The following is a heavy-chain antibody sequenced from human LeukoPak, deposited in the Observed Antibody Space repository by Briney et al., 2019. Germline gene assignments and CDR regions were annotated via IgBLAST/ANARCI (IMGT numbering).Heavy chain of an antibody. D-gene: IGHD6-19*01. V-gene: IGHV1-2*02. CDR1: GYTFSGYY. CDR2: INPSSGAT. Sequence: SVKVSCKASGYTFSGYYIHWVRQAPGQGLEWIGWINPSSGATRYAQKFQDRVTMSSDTSITTAYMDLSRLRSDDPAVYYCTKDQGIAVAGTDWGQGTMVTVSS. CDR3: TKDQGIAVAGTD. J-gene: IGHJ3*01.